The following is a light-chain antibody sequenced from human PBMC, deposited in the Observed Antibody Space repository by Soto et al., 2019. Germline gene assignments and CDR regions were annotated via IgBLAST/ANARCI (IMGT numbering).Light chain of an antibody. CDR3: QQRSNWPWT. CDR1: QSVSSY. J-gene: IGKJ1*01. CDR2: DAS. V-gene: IGKV3-11*01. Sequence: EIVLTQSPATLSLSPGERATLSCRASQSVSSYLAWYQQQPDQAPRLLIYDASNRATGIPARFSGSGSGTDFTLTISSLEPEDFAVYYCQQRSNWPWTFGQGTKVEIK.